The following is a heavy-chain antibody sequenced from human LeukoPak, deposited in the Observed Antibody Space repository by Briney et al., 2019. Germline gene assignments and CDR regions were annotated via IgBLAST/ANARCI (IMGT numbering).Heavy chain of an antibody. V-gene: IGHV4-4*07. CDR3: ARRGGAGRSFDY. J-gene: IGHJ4*02. CDR2: IYISGST. CDR1: GGSIRSYY. Sequence: SETLSLTCTVSGGSIRSYYWSWIRQPAGKGLEWIGRIYISGSTNYNPSLKSRVTISVDTSKNQFSLKVSSVTAADTAVYYCARRGGAGRSFDYWGQGTLVTVSS. D-gene: IGHD2-21*01.